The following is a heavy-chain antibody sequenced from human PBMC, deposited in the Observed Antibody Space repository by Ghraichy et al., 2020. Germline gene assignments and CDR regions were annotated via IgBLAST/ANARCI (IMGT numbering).Heavy chain of an antibody. CDR2: ISAYNGNT. Sequence: ASVKVSCKASGYTFTSYGISWVRQAPGQGLEWMGWISAYNGNTNYAQKLQGRVTMTTDTSTSTAYMELRSLRSDDTAVYYCARVARLYSSSSLDYWGQGTLVTVSS. CDR1: GYTFTSYG. J-gene: IGHJ4*02. CDR3: ARVARLYSSSSLDY. D-gene: IGHD6-6*01. V-gene: IGHV1-18*01.